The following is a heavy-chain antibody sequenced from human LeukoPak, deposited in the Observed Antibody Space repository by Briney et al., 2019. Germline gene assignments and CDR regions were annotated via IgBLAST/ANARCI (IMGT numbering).Heavy chain of an antibody. CDR3: ARSTMVRGVINYYYYGMDV. CDR1: GFTVSSNY. CDR2: IYSGGST. D-gene: IGHD3-10*01. V-gene: IGHV3-66*01. J-gene: IGHJ6*02. Sequence: PGGSLRLSCAASGFTVSSNYMSWVRQAPGKGLEWVSVIYSGGSTYYADSVKGRFTISRDNSKNTLYLQMNSLRAEDTAVYYCARSTMVRGVINYYYYGMDVWGQGTTVTVSS.